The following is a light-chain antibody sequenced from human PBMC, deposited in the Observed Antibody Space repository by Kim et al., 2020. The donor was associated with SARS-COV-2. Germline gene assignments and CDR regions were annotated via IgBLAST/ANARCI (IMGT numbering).Light chain of an antibody. Sequence: SYELTQPPSVSVSPGQTARITCSGDALPKQYAFWYQQKPGQAPVMVIYKDTERPSGIPARFSGSSSGTTVTLTISGVQAEDEADYYCQSADSSDTYSVFGTGTKVTVL. V-gene: IGLV3-25*03. CDR1: ALPKQY. CDR2: KDT. CDR3: QSADSSDTYSV. J-gene: IGLJ1*01.